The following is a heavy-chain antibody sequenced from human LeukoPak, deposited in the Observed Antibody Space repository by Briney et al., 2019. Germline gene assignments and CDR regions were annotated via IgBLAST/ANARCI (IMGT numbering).Heavy chain of an antibody. CDR2: INHIGST. CDR1: GGSFSGYY. CDR3: ARPKTSHYYDSRGYYYDY. V-gene: IGHV4-34*01. Sequence: SETLSLTCAVSGGSFSGYYCSWIRQPPGKGLEWSGEINHIGSTNYNPSRKSRVAISVDTSKNQFFLKLTSVTAADTAVSYCARPKTSHYYDSRGYYYDYWGQGTLVTVSS. J-gene: IGHJ4*02. D-gene: IGHD3-22*01.